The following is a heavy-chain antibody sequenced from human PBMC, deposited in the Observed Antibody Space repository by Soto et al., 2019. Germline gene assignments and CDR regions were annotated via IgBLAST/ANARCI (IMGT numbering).Heavy chain of an antibody. Sequence: QVQLVESGGGVVHPGRSLRLSCAAAGFTFSSYGMHWVRQAPAKGPEWVAARSDDGSNKYYADSVKGRFTISRDKSKNTLYLLRNSLRAEDTAVYYCAKDKGPVVVTAPFYYWCKGTMVTFPS. J-gene: IGHJ4*02. CDR1: GFTFSSYG. CDR2: RSDDGSNK. D-gene: IGHD2-21*02. CDR3: AKDKGPVVVTAPFYY. V-gene: IGHV3-30*18.